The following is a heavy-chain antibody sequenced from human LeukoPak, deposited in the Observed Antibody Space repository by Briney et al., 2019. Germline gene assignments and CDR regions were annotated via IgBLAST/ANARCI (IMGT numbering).Heavy chain of an antibody. CDR3: AKSAVAVGLGAFDV. J-gene: IGHJ3*01. CDR2: INQGGDT. CDR1: GFTFSNYA. D-gene: IGHD3-16*01. Sequence: GGSLRLSCAASGFTFSNYAMNWVRQAPGKGLEWVSAINQGGDTSYAASVKGHFTISRDNSKNTLYLQMNSLRLEDTAVYYCAKSAVAVGLGAFDVWGRGTVVTVSS. V-gene: IGHV3-23*01.